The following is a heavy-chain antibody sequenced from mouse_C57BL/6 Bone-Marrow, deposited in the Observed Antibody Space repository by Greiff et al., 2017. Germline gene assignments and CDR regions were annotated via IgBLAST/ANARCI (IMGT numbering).Heavy chain of an antibody. V-gene: IGHV1-55*01. CDR2: IYPGSGST. CDR3: ATCDYGSSPFAY. D-gene: IGHD1-1*01. CDR1: GYTFTSSW. Sequence: VQLQQPGAELVKPGASVKMSCKASGYTFTSSWITWVKQRPGQGLEWIGDIYPGSGSTNYNEKFKSKATLTVDTSSSTAYMQLSSLTSEDSAVYYCATCDYGSSPFAYWGQGTLVTVSA. J-gene: IGHJ3*01.